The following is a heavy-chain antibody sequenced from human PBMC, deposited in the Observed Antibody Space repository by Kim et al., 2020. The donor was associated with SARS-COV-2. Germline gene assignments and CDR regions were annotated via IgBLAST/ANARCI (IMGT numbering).Heavy chain of an antibody. CDR1: GFTFNNYE. CDR3: ARDKWDDPSSCLNWFDP. D-gene: IGHD1-1*01. Sequence: GGSLRLSCAASGFTFNNYEMNWVRQAPGKGLEWISYISNTGTTIYYADSVKGRFTISRDNAKNSLYLQMNSLRAEDTAVYYCARDKWDDPSSCLNWFDPWGQGILVTVSS. CDR2: ISNTGTTI. V-gene: IGHV3-48*03. J-gene: IGHJ5*02.